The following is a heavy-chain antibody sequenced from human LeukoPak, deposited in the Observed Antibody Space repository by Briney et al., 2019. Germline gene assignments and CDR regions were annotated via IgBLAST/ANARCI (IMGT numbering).Heavy chain of an antibody. Sequence: GGSLRLSCAASGFTFSSYEMNWVRQAPGKGLEWVSYISSSGSTIYYADSVKGRFTISRDNAKNSLYLQMNSLRAEDTAVYYCARDALRYFDWLSRNDAFDIWGQGTMVTVSS. D-gene: IGHD3-9*01. J-gene: IGHJ3*02. CDR2: ISSSGSTI. CDR3: ARDALRYFDWLSRNDAFDI. V-gene: IGHV3-48*03. CDR1: GFTFSSYE.